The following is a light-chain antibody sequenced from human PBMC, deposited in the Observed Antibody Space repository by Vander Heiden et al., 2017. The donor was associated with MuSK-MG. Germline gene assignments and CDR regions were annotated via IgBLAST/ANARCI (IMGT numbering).Light chain of an antibody. V-gene: IGKV1-39*01. J-gene: IGKJ4*01. CDR1: QNIGNY. Sequence: DIQMTQSPSSLSASVGYRVTIMCRATQNIGNYLYWYQQKVGQPPQLLIYAATRLQSGVPSRFSGSGSGTEFTLSISSLEREDVATYYCKQGEPKPRTFGGGTKVXIK. CDR3: KQGEPKPRT. CDR2: AAT.